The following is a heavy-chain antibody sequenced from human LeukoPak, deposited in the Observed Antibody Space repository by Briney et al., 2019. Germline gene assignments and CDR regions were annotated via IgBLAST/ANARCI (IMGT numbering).Heavy chain of an antibody. CDR3: ARDVAAADYFDY. CDR2: ISSSSSYI. V-gene: IGHV3-21*01. CDR1: GFTFSGYS. J-gene: IGHJ4*02. D-gene: IGHD6-13*01. Sequence: GGSLRLSCAASGFTFSGYSMNWVRQAPGKGLEWVSSISSSSSYIYYADSVKGRFTISRDNAKNSLYLQMNSLRAEDTAVYYCARDVAAADYFDYWGQGTLVTVSS.